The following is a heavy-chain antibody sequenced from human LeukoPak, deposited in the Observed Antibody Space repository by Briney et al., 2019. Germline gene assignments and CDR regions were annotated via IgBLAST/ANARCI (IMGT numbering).Heavy chain of an antibody. J-gene: IGHJ4*02. CDR2: ISSSGNTI. V-gene: IGHV3-48*03. Sequence: GGSLRLSCAASGFTFSSYDMNWVRQAPGKGLEWVSYISSSGNTIYYADSVKGRFTISRDNAKNSLYLQMNSLRAEDTAIYYCARGRAPYFDWCFDYWGQGTLVTVSS. CDR1: GFTFSSYD. D-gene: IGHD3-9*01. CDR3: ARGRAPYFDWCFDY.